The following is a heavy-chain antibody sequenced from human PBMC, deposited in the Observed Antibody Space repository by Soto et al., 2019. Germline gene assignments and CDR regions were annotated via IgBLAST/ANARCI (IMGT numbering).Heavy chain of an antibody. D-gene: IGHD2-15*01. CDR2: ISGSGGTT. V-gene: IGHV3-23*01. CDR3: AKVVAATRGHFDY. Sequence: PGGSLRLSCAASGFTFSSYAMSWVRQAPGKGLEWVSVISGSGGTTYYADSVKGRFTISRDNSKNTLYLQMNSLRAEDTAVYYCAKVVAATRGHFDYWGQGTLVTVSS. J-gene: IGHJ4*02. CDR1: GFTFSSYA.